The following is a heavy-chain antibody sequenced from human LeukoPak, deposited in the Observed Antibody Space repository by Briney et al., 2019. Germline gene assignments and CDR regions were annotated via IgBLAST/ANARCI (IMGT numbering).Heavy chain of an antibody. CDR3: ARDIAAPGLFFDY. CDR1: GFTLSSYW. Sequence: GGSLRLSCAASGFTLSSYWMSWVRQARGKGLEWAANIKYDGSEIDYVDSVKGRFTISRDNAKNSLYLQMNSLRAEDTAVYYCARDIAAPGLFFDYWGQGTLVTVSS. CDR2: IKYDGSEI. D-gene: IGHD6-13*01. J-gene: IGHJ4*02. V-gene: IGHV3-7*01.